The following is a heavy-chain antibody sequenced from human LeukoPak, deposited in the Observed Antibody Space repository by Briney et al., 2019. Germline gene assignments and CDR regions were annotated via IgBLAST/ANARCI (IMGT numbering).Heavy chain of an antibody. V-gene: IGHV1-18*01. D-gene: IGHD6-19*01. Sequence: ASVTVSCKASGYTFTSYGINWVRQAPGQGLGWMGWISAYNGNTNYAQKLQGRVTMTTDTSTSTAYMELRSLRSDDTAVYYCARDLGSGWQRNFDYWGQGTLVTVSS. CDR1: GYTFTSYG. CDR3: ARDLGSGWQRNFDY. J-gene: IGHJ4*02. CDR2: ISAYNGNT.